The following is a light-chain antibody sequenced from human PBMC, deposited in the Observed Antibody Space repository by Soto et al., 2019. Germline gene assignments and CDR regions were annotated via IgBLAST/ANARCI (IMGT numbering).Light chain of an antibody. CDR2: DVT. CDR3: CSFAGSFSYV. V-gene: IGLV2-11*01. Sequence: QSALTQPRSVSGSPGQSVTISCTGTSCDVGRYDYVSWYQQHPGKAPKLIIYDVTERPAGVPDRFSGSKSGNTASLTISGLQAEDEADYSCCSFAGSFSYVFGGGTKVTVL. J-gene: IGLJ1*01. CDR1: SCDVGRYDY.